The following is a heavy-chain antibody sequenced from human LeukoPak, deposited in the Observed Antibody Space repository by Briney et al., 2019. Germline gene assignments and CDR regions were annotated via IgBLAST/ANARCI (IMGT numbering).Heavy chain of an antibody. V-gene: IGHV4-59*01. Sequence: SETLSLTCTASGGSISSYYWSWIRQPPGKGLEWIGYIYYSGSTNYNPSLKSRVTISVDTSKNQFSLKLSSVTAADTAVYYCARTMVRGVGWAPFDIWGQGTMVTVSS. J-gene: IGHJ3*02. CDR2: IYYSGST. CDR1: GGSISSYY. D-gene: IGHD3-10*01. CDR3: ARTMVRGVGWAPFDI.